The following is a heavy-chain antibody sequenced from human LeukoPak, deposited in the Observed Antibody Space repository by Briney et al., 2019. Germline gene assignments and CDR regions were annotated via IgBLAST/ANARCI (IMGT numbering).Heavy chain of an antibody. D-gene: IGHD2-2*02. J-gene: IGHJ3*02. CDR3: AKDGLVVVPAAITDAFDI. CDR2: ISGSGGST. Sequence: TGGSLRLSCAASGFTFSSYGMSWVRQAPGKGLEWVSAISGSGGSTYYADSVKGRFTISRDNSKNTLYLQMNSLRAEDTAVYYCAKDGLVVVPAAITDAFDIWGQGTMVTVSS. V-gene: IGHV3-23*01. CDR1: GFTFSSYG.